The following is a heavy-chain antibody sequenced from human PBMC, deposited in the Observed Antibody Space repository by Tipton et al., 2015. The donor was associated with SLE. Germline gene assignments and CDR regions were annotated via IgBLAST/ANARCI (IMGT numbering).Heavy chain of an antibody. CDR2: VYTSGSP. CDR3: ARTLDTLDI. J-gene: IGHJ3*02. Sequence: TLSLTCTVSGGSVSSNYWNWIRQSAGKGLEWIGRVYTSGSPYYNPSLKSRVAISVDTSKNQFSLKLTSVTAADTAVYYCARTLDTLDIWGQGTMVTVSS. V-gene: IGHV4-4*07. CDR1: GGSVSSNY.